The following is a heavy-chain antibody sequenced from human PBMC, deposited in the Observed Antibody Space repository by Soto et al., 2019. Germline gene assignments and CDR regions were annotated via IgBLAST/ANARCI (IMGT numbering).Heavy chain of an antibody. V-gene: IGHV1-18*01. D-gene: IGHD5-18*01. J-gene: IGHJ6*02. CDR3: ARRHVDTRYYYYGMDV. Sequence: ASVKVSCKASGYTFTSYGISWVRQAPGQGLEWMGWISAYNGNTNYAQKLQGRVTMTTDTSTSTVYMELRSLRSDDTAVYYCARRHVDTRYYYYGMDVWGQGTTVTVSS. CDR2: ISAYNGNT. CDR1: GYTFTSYG.